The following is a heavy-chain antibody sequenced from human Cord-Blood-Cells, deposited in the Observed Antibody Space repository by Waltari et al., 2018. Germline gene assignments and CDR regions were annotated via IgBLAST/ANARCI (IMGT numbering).Heavy chain of an antibody. D-gene: IGHD6-19*01. Sequence: EVQLVESGGGLVQPGGSLRLSCSASGFTFSSYAMHWFRQDPGKGLEYVSAISSNGGSTYYADSVKGRFTISRDNSKNTLYLQMSSLRAEDTAVYYCVKMGAVAGTFDYWGQGTLVTVSS. CDR3: VKMGAVAGTFDY. J-gene: IGHJ4*02. CDR1: GFTFSSYA. CDR2: ISSNGGST. V-gene: IGHV3-64D*09.